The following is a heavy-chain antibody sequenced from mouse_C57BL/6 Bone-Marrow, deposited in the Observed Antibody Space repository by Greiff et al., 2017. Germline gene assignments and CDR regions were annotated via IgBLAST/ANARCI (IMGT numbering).Heavy chain of an antibody. CDR1: GFTFSDYY. Sequence: EVQLVESGGGLVQPGGSLKLSCAASGFTFSDYYMYWVRQTPEKRLEWVAYISNGGGSTYYPDTVKGRFTISRDNAKNTLYLQMSRLKSEDTAMYYCARQYYGLFYAMDYWGQGTSVTVSS. CDR3: ARQYYGLFYAMDY. CDR2: ISNGGGST. D-gene: IGHD1-1*01. V-gene: IGHV5-12*01. J-gene: IGHJ4*01.